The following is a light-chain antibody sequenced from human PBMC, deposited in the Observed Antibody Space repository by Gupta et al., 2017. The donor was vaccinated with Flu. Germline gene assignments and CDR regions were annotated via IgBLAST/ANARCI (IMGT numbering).Light chain of an antibody. J-gene: IGLJ2*01. CDR1: SSNIGSNY. CDR2: RNN. Sequence: QSVLTQPPSASGTPGQRVTISCSGSSSNIGSNYVYWYQQLPGTAPKLLSYRNNQRPSGVPDRFSGSKSGTSASLAISGLRSEDEADYYCAAWDDSLSGSLFGGGTKLTVL. V-gene: IGLV1-47*01. CDR3: AAWDDSLSGSL.